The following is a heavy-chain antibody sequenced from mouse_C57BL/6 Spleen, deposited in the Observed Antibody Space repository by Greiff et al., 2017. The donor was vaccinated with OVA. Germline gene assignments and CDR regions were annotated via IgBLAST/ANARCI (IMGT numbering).Heavy chain of an antibody. CDR3: ARGDYYGSSPYAMDY. Sequence: DVKLQESGPGLVKPSQSLSLTCSVTGYSITSGYYWNWIRQFPGNKLEWMGYISYDGSNNYNPSLKNRISITRDTSKNQFFLKLNSVTTEDTATYDCARGDYYGSSPYAMDYWGQGTSVTVSS. CDR1: GYSITSGYY. CDR2: ISYDGSN. J-gene: IGHJ4*01. D-gene: IGHD1-1*01. V-gene: IGHV3-6*01.